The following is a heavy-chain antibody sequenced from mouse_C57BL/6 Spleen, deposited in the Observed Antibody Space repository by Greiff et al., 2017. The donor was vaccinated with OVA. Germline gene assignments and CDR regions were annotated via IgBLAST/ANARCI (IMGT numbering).Heavy chain of an antibody. D-gene: IGHD1-1*01. CDR1: GYSITSYY. CDR3: ARSDYYGSSWYFDV. Sequence: DVKLQESGPGLAKPSQTLSLTCSVTGYSITSYYWNWIRKFPGNKLEYMGYISYSGSTYYNPSLKSRISITRDTSKNQYYLQLNSVTTEDTATYYCARSDYYGSSWYFDVWGTGTTVTVSS. CDR2: ISYSGST. V-gene: IGHV3-8*01. J-gene: IGHJ1*03.